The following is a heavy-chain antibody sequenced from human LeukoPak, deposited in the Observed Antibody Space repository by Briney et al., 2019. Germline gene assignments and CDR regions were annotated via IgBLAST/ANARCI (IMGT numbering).Heavy chain of an antibody. D-gene: IGHD1/OR15-1a*01. CDR1: GGSFSGYY. Sequence: PSETLSLTCAVYGGSFSGYYWSWIRQPPGKGLEWIGEINHSGSTNYNPSLKSRVTISVDTSKNQFSLKLSSVTAADTAVYYCARRGTARIGYYYYYMDVWGKGTTVTVSS. V-gene: IGHV4-34*01. CDR3: ARRGTARIGYYYYYMDV. CDR2: INHSGST. J-gene: IGHJ6*03.